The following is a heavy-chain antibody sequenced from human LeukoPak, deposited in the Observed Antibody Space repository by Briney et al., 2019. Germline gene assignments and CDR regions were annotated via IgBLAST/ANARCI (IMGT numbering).Heavy chain of an antibody. V-gene: IGHV3-7*01. Sequence: GGSLRLSCADSGFTFRTYWMSWFRQAPGKGLEWVANINQDGSEKYYVDSVKGRFTVSRDNAKNSLYLQMNSLRADDTAIYYCAADDGWTFGIWGQGTTVTVSS. CDR3: AADDGWTFGI. J-gene: IGHJ3*02. CDR2: INQDGSEK. CDR1: GFTFRTYW. D-gene: IGHD1-1*01.